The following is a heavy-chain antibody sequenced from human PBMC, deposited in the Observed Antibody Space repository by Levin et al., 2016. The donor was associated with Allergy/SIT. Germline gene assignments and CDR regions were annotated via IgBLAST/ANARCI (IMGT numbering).Heavy chain of an antibody. V-gene: IGHV3-30*18. CDR2: ISYDGSNK. J-gene: IGHJ2*01. CDR3: AKDCREEWYFDL. D-gene: IGHD2-15*01. Sequence: WIRQPPGKGLEWVAVISYDGSNKYYADSVKGRFTISRDNSKNTLYLQMNSLRAEDTAVYYCAKDCREEWYFDLWGRGTLVTVSS.